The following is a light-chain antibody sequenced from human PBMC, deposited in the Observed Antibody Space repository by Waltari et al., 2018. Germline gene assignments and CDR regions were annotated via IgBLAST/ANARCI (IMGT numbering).Light chain of an antibody. J-gene: IGKJ1*01. CDR2: DAS. Sequence: EIVLTQSPGTLSLSPGERATLPCRASQSVSRTLAWYQQKPGQAPRLLIYDASSRATGIPDRFSGSGSGTDFSLTISRLEPEDFAVYYCQKYGTVPATFGQGTKVEIK. CDR3: QKYGTVPAT. V-gene: IGKV3-20*01. CDR1: QSVSRT.